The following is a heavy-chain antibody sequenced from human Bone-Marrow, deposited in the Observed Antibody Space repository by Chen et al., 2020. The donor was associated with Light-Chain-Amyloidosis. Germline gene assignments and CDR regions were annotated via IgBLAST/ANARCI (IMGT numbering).Heavy chain of an antibody. CDR1: GFTFSSYS. CDR3: ARFTYPQH. V-gene: IGHV3-21*01. D-gene: IGHD3-10*01. J-gene: IGHJ1*01. Sequence: EVQLVESGGGLVKPGGSLRLSCAASGFTFSSYSMNWVRQAPGKGLEWVSSISSSSSYIDYANSVKGRFTISRDNAKNSLYLQMNSLRAEDTAVYYCARFTYPQHWGQGTLVTVSS. CDR2: ISSSSSYI.